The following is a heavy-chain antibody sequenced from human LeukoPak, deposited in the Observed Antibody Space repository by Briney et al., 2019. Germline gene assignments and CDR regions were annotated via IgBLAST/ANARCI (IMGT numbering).Heavy chain of an antibody. D-gene: IGHD2-21*02. Sequence: PSETLSLTCTVSGASISSNNYYWSWIRQPAGKGLEWIGRIYTSGSTNYHPSLKSRVTISVDTSKNQFSLKVSSVTAADTAVYFCALTNCGGDCYSDDAFDVWGQGTMATVSS. CDR3: ALTNCGGDCYSDDAFDV. CDR2: IYTSGST. J-gene: IGHJ3*01. V-gene: IGHV4-61*02. CDR1: GASISSNNYY.